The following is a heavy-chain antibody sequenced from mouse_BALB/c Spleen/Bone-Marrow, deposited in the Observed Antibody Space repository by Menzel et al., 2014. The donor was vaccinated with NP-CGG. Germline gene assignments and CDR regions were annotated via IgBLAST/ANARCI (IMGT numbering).Heavy chain of an antibody. CDR3: ASGVTTGWFVY. CDR2: IYPGSGST. CDR1: GYIFTSYW. J-gene: IGHJ3*01. V-gene: IGHV1-76*01. D-gene: IGHD2-2*01. Sequence: VKLVDSGAELVRPGASVKLSCKTSGYIFTSYWIHWVKQRSGQGLEWIARIYPGSGSTYYNEKFEGKATLTADKSSSTAYMQLSSLKSEDSAVYFCASGVTTGWFVYWGQGTLVTVSA.